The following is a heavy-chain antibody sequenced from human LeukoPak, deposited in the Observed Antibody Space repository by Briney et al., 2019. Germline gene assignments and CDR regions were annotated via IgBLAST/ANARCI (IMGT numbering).Heavy chain of an antibody. V-gene: IGHV3-30*04. D-gene: IGHD3-9*01. J-gene: IGHJ3*02. CDR1: GFTFSSYA. Sequence: GRSLRLSCAASGFTFSSYAMHWVRQAPGKGLEWVAVISYDGSNKYYADSVKGRFTISRDNSKNTLYLQMNSLRAEDTAVYYCAKDSYYDILTGYSPDAFDIWGQGTMVTVSS. CDR2: ISYDGSNK. CDR3: AKDSYYDILTGYSPDAFDI.